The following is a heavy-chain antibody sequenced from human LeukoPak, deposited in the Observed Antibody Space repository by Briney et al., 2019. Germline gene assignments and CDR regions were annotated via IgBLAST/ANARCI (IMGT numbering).Heavy chain of an antibody. CDR1: GYSFSTYW. V-gene: IGHV5-51*01. Sequence: GESLKISCKASGYSFSTYWIAWVRQMPGKGLEWMGIIYPGDSDTRYSPSFRGQVTISADKSISTAYLPWSSLKASDTAMYYCARPIETNYYSGMGYWGQGTLVTVSS. J-gene: IGHJ4*02. CDR2: IYPGDSDT. CDR3: ARPIETNYYSGMGY. D-gene: IGHD3-22*01.